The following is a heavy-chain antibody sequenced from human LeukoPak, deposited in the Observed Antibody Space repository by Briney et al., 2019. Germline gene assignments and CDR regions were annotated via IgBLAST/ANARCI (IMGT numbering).Heavy chain of an antibody. CDR3: ARCPGIAAAGWFFFDY. V-gene: IGHV4-39*01. D-gene: IGHD6-13*01. Sequence: SETLSLTCTVSGGSISSSSYYWGWIRQPPGKGLEWIGSIYYSGSTYYNPSLKSRVTISVDTSKNQFSLKLSSVTAADTAVYYCARCPGIAAAGWFFFDYWGQGTLVTVSS. CDR2: IYYSGST. CDR1: GGSISSSSYY. J-gene: IGHJ4*02.